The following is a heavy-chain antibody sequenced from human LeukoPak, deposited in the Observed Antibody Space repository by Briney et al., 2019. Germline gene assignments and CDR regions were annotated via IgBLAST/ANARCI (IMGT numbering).Heavy chain of an antibody. V-gene: IGHV1-2*02. CDR3: ARRQYSSTFWSVDY. Sequence: ASVKVSCKASGYTFTGYYMHWVRQAPGQGLEWMGWTNPNSGGTNYAQKFQGRVTMTRDTSISTAYMELRSLRSDDTAVYYCARRQYSSTFWSVDYWGQGTLVTVSS. D-gene: IGHD2-2*01. CDR1: GYTFTGYY. J-gene: IGHJ4*02. CDR2: TNPNSGGT.